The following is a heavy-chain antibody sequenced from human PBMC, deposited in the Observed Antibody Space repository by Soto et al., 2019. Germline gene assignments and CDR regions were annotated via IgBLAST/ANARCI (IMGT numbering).Heavy chain of an antibody. CDR3: ARDSRRYSSGQDYFDY. V-gene: IGHV3-48*02. CDR1: GFTFSSYS. CDR2: ISSSSSTI. Sequence: GGSLRLSCAASGFTFSSYSMNWVRQAPGKGLEWVSYISSSSSTIYYADSVKGRFTISRDNAKNSLYLQMNSLRDEDTAVYYCARDSRRYSSGQDYFDYWGQGTLVTVSS. D-gene: IGHD6-19*01. J-gene: IGHJ4*02.